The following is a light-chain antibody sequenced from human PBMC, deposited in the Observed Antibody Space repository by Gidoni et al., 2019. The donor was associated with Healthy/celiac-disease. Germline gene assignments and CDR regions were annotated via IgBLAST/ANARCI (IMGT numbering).Light chain of an antibody. Sequence: QSVLTQPPSVSGAPGQRVTISCTGSSSNIGAGYDVHWYQQLPGTAPKLLIYGHRNRPSGVPDRFSGSKSGTSASLAITGLQAEDEADYYCQSYDSSLRVVFGGGTKLTVL. CDR3: QSYDSSLRVV. V-gene: IGLV1-40*01. J-gene: IGLJ2*01. CDR2: GHR. CDR1: SSNIGAGYD.